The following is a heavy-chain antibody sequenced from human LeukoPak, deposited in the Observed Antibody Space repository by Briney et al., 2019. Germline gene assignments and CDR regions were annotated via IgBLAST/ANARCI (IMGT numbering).Heavy chain of an antibody. Sequence: GSLRLSCVTSGFMFSESWMNWVRQAPGKGLEWVANIKHDSDEKHYADSVKGRFTISRDNAKNTLYLQMDRLRVDDTAVYYCAREIIAVAGTTTAYWGQGTLVTVSS. J-gene: IGHJ4*02. D-gene: IGHD6-19*01. CDR2: IKHDSDEK. CDR1: GFMFSESW. CDR3: AREIIAVAGTTTAY. V-gene: IGHV3-7*01.